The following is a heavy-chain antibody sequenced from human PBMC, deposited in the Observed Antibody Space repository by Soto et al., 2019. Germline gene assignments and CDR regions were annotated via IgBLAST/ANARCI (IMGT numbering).Heavy chain of an antibody. D-gene: IGHD4-17*01. CDR3: ARDSDYGDYVAY. V-gene: IGHV4-61*08. Sequence: LSLTCAVSGGSISSGGYSWSWIRQPPGKGLEWIGYIYYSGSTNYNPSLKSRVTISVDTSKNQFSLKLSSVTAADTAVYYCARDSDYGDYVAYWGQGTLVTVSS. CDR2: IYYSGST. CDR1: GGSISSGGYS. J-gene: IGHJ4*02.